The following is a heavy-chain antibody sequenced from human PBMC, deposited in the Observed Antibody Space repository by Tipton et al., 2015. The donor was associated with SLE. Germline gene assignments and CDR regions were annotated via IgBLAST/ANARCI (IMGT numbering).Heavy chain of an antibody. CDR1: GGSISSLTSITYS. J-gene: IGHJ4*02. CDR2: FDYSKTS. Sequence: TLSLTCTVSGGSISSLTSITYSWGWIRQAPGKGLEWIGNFDYSKTSYYSPSLQSRVTISVDTSKNQFYLKLSSVTAADTAVYYCASWSDDGDHFDYWGQGTLVTVSS. V-gene: IGHV4-39*01. CDR3: ASWSDDGDHFDY. D-gene: IGHD4-17*01.